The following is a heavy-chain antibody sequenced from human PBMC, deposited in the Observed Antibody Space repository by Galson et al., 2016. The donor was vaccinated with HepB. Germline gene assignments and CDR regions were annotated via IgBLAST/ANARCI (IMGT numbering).Heavy chain of an antibody. V-gene: IGHV3-21*01. CDR3: ARDFGYCSSTSCYKGGWFYYYGMDV. J-gene: IGHJ6*02. Sequence: SLRLSCAASGFTFSTYTMSWVRQAPGKGLEWVSSISNSNSYIYYTDSVKGRFTNSRDKSKNSLYLQMNSLRAEDTAVYYCARDFGYCSSTSCYKGGWFYYYGMDVWGQGTTVTVSS. CDR1: GFTFSTYT. D-gene: IGHD2-2*02. CDR2: ISNSNSYI.